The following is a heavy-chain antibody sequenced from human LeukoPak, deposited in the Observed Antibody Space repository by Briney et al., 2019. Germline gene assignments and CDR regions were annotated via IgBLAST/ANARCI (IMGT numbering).Heavy chain of an antibody. CDR3: ARDSIAAAGNFDY. Sequence: GGSLRLSCAASGFTFSSYAMSWVRQAPGTGLEWVSSISSSSSYIYYADSVKDRFTISRDNAKNSLYLQMNSLRAEDTAVYYCARDSIAAAGNFDYWGQGTLVTVSS. D-gene: IGHD6-13*01. CDR2: ISSSSSYI. J-gene: IGHJ4*02. V-gene: IGHV3-21*01. CDR1: GFTFSSYA.